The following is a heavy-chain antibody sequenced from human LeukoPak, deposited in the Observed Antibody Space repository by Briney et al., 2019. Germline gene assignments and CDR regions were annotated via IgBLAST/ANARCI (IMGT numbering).Heavy chain of an antibody. CDR3: ARLLDNDISGDPDTFDV. CDR1: GVSLSGHY. V-gene: IGHV4-59*11. J-gene: IGHJ3*01. Sequence: SETLSLTCTVSGVSLSGHYWSWIRQPPGKRLEWIGYVSYTGRTKYNPSLQSRFTISIDTSKSQFSLKLTSVTSADTAVYSCARLLDNDISGDPDTFDVWGQGTTVIVSS. CDR2: VSYTGRT. D-gene: IGHD3-22*01.